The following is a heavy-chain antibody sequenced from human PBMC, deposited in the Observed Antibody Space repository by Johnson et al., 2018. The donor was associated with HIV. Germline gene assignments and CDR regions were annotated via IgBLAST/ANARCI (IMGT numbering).Heavy chain of an antibody. CDR2: ISYDGSYK. CDR3: ATTGQQQTRRPPRAFDI. J-gene: IGHJ3*02. V-gene: IGHV3-30*03. D-gene: IGHD6-13*01. Sequence: QVQLVESGGGVVQPGRSLRLSCVVSGFTFSNYGMHWVRQAPGKGLEWVAVISYDGSYKYYTDSVRGRFPISRDNSKDTLYLQRSRLRIEDTDVYYCATTGQQQTRRPPRAFDIWGQGTMVTVSS. CDR1: GFTFSNYG.